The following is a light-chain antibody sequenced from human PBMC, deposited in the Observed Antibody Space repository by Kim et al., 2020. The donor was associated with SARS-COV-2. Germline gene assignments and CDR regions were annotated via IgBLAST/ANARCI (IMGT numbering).Light chain of an antibody. Sequence: GQRVNISCTGSASNIGAGYDVHWYQLLPGTAPKLVMYDNNYRPSGVPDRFSGSKSGSSASLAITGLQTDDEADYYCQSFDINLGAIFGSGTKVTVL. CDR2: DNN. CDR3: QSFDINLGAI. CDR1: ASNIGAGYD. J-gene: IGLJ1*01. V-gene: IGLV1-40*01.